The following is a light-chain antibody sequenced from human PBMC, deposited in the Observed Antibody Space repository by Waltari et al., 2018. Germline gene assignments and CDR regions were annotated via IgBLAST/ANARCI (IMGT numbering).Light chain of an antibody. V-gene: IGLV3-21*04. CDR3: QVWDNRSHHKI. CDR2: YDS. Sequence: SYVLTQPPSVSVAPGGTARITCGADKIAIKSVHWYQQKPGQAPFLVIYYDSDRPSGIPERFSGSNSGNTATLTISRVEAGDEAAYYCQVWDNRSHHKIFGGGTKLTVL. J-gene: IGLJ2*01. CDR1: KIAIKS.